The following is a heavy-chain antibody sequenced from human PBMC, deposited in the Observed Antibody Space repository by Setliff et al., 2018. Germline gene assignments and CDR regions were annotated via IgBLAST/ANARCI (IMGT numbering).Heavy chain of an antibody. CDR2: MHQSGRI. CDR1: GGSFSGYQ. CDR3: ARDNTILGATDY. J-gene: IGHJ4*02. Sequence: SETLSLTCAVYGGSFSGYQWTWIRQPPGKGLEWIGDMHQSGRINFNPSLKSRVTMSADPSKNQFSLNLTSVTAADTAVYFCARDNTILGATDYWGQGTLVTVS. V-gene: IGHV4-34*01. D-gene: IGHD1-26*01.